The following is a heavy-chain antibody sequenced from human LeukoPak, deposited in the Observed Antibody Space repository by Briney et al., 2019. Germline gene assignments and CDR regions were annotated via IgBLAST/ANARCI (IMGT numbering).Heavy chain of an antibody. CDR1: GFTFSSYA. D-gene: IGHD3-22*01. J-gene: IGHJ4*02. CDR2: ISGSGGST. V-gene: IGHV3-23*01. CDR3: AKGTRMIVVDNTIDY. Sequence: GGSLRLSCAASGFTFSSYAMSWVRQAPGKGLEWVSAISGSGGSTYYADSVKGRFTISRDNSKNTLYPQMNSLRAEDTAVYYCAKGTRMIVVDNTIDYWGQGTLVTVSS.